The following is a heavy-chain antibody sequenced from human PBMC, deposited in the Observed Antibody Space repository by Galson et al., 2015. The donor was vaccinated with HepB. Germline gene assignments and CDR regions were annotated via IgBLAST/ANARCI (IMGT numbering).Heavy chain of an antibody. CDR2: ISSSSSYI. J-gene: IGHJ4*02. Sequence: SLRLSCAASGFTFSSYSMNWVRQAPGKGLEWVSSISSSSSYIYYADSVKGRFTISRDNAKNSLYLQMNSLRAEDTAVYYCARDNHSGSYPKDYWGQGTLVTVSS. CDR1: GFTFSSYS. CDR3: ARDNHSGSYPKDY. D-gene: IGHD1-26*01. V-gene: IGHV3-21*01.